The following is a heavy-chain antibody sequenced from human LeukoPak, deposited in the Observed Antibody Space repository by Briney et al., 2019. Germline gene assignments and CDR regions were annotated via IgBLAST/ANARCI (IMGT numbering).Heavy chain of an antibody. J-gene: IGHJ4*02. CDR2: IYFGGTT. V-gene: IGHV3-53*01. Sequence: GQSLRLSCTASGFTFSSYSMHWVRQAPGQGLEWVSVIYFGGTTYYADSVKGRFTISRDNSKNTVYLQMNSLRVEDTAVYYCARGDGVYVYWGQGTLVTVSS. CDR3: ARGDGVYVY. D-gene: IGHD5/OR15-5a*01. CDR1: GFTFSSYS.